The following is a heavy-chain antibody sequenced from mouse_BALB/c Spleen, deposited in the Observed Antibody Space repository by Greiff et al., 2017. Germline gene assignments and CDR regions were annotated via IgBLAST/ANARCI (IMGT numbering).Heavy chain of an antibody. J-gene: IGHJ2*01. CDR1: GFAFSSYD. Sequence: DVMLVESGGGLVKPGGSLKLSCAASGFAFSSYDMSWVRQTPEKRLEWVAYISSGGGSTYYPDTVKGRFTISRDNAKNTLYLQMSSLKSEDTAMYYCARQGNWENYFDYWGQGTTLTVSS. V-gene: IGHV5-12-1*01. D-gene: IGHD4-1*01. CDR3: ARQGNWENYFDY. CDR2: ISSGGGST.